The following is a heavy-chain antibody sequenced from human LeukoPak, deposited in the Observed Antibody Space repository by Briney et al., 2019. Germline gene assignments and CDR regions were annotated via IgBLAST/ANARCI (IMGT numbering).Heavy chain of an antibody. CDR1: GFTFSSYA. CDR3: AKDGDYYYGSGSYYDY. CDR2: ICGSGGST. D-gene: IGHD3-10*01. J-gene: IGHJ4*02. V-gene: IGHV3-23*01. Sequence: GGSLRLSCAASGFTFSSYAMSWVRQAPGKGLEWVSVICGSGGSTYYADSVKGRFNISRDNSKNTLHLQMNSLRAEDTAVYYCAKDGDYYYGSGSYYDYWGQGTLVTVSS.